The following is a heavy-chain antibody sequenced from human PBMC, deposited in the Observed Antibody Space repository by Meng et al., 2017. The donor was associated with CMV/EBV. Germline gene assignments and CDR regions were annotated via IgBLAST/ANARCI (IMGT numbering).Heavy chain of an antibody. J-gene: IGHJ4*02. CDR3: AELQPVRGGFGY. Sequence: VQRGECGGGGVQTGRPPSLLCAASGFTFSSNSMYWVRQAPGKGLEWVAVISYDGSNKYYADSVKGRFTITRDNSKNTLYLQMNSLRAEDTAVYYCAELQPVRGGFGYWGQGTLVTVSS. CDR1: GFTFSSNS. CDR2: ISYDGSNK. V-gene: IGHV3-30-3*01. D-gene: IGHD6-13*01.